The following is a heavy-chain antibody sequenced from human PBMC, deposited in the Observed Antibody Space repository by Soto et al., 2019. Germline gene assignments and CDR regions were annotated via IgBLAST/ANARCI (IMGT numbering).Heavy chain of an antibody. Sequence: GGSLRLSCAASGFTFSSYGMHWVRQAPGKGLEWVAVIWYDGSNKYYADSVKGRFTISRDNSKNTLYLQMNSLRAEDTAVYYCAIRASYYDSSGYFDYWGQGALVT. J-gene: IGHJ4*02. V-gene: IGHV3-33*01. CDR1: GFTFSSYG. CDR2: IWYDGSNK. D-gene: IGHD3-22*01. CDR3: AIRASYYDSSGYFDY.